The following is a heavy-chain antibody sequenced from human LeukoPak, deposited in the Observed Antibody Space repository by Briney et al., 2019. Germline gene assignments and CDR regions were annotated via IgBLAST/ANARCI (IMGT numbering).Heavy chain of an antibody. J-gene: IGHJ6*02. Sequence: AGGSLRLSCAASGFTFSRYGMHWVRQAPGKGLEWVAFIRYDGSNKYYADSVKGRFTISRDNSKNTLYVQMNSLRAEDTAVYYCARPARLYCSGGSCYAGYYGMDVWGQGTTVTVSS. D-gene: IGHD2-15*01. CDR3: ARPARLYCSGGSCYAGYYGMDV. V-gene: IGHV3-30*02. CDR2: IRYDGSNK. CDR1: GFTFSRYG.